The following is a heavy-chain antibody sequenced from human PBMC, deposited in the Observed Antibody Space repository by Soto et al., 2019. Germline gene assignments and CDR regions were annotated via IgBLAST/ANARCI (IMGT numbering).Heavy chain of an antibody. CDR2: TYYRSKWYN. CDR3: ARDQGCSGGRCYFYYYYMDV. J-gene: IGHJ6*03. Sequence: SQTLSLTCAISGDSVSSNSAAWNWIRQSPSRGLEWLGRTYYRSKWYNDYAVSVKSRITINPDTSKNQFSLQLNSVTPEDTAVYYCARDQGCSGGRCYFYYYYMDVWGKGTTVTVSS. V-gene: IGHV6-1*01. D-gene: IGHD2-15*01. CDR1: GDSVSSNSAA.